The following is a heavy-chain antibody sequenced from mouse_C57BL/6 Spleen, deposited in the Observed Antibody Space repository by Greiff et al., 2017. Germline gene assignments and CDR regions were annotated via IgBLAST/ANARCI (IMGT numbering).Heavy chain of an antibody. J-gene: IGHJ4*01. Sequence: QVQLKQPGAELVRPGSSVKLSCKASGYTFTSYWMHWVKQRPIQGLEWIGNIDPSDSETHYNQKFKDKATLTVDKSSSTAYMQLSSLASEESAVYYCARWEPWDAMDYWGQGTSVTVSS. CDR2: IDPSDSET. CDR1: GYTFTSYW. CDR3: ARWEPWDAMDY. V-gene: IGHV1-52*01. D-gene: IGHD4-1*01.